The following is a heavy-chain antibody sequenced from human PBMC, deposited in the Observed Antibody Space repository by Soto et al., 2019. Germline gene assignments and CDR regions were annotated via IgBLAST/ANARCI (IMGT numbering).Heavy chain of an antibody. J-gene: IGHJ4*02. D-gene: IGHD6-13*01. Sequence: QVQLVESGGGVVQPGRSLRLSCAASGFTFSSYGMHWVRQAPGKGLEWVAVIWYDGSNKYYADSVKGRFTISRDNSKNTLYLQMNSLRAEDTAVYYCARAWGILAAAGYWGQGTLVTVSS. CDR3: ARAWGILAAAGY. CDR2: IWYDGSNK. CDR1: GFTFSSYG. V-gene: IGHV3-33*01.